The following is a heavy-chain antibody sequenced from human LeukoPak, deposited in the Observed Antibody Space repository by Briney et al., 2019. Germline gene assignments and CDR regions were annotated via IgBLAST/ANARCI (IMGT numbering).Heavy chain of an antibody. Sequence: ASVKVSCKASGYTFTSYDINWVRQATGQGLEWMGWMNPNSGNTGYAQKFQGRVTMTRNTSISTAYMELSSLRSEDTAVYYCARVYYDFWSGYGTFDYWGQGTLVTVSS. CDR2: MNPNSGNT. J-gene: IGHJ4*02. CDR1: GYTFTSYD. V-gene: IGHV1-8*01. D-gene: IGHD3-3*01. CDR3: ARVYYDFWSGYGTFDY.